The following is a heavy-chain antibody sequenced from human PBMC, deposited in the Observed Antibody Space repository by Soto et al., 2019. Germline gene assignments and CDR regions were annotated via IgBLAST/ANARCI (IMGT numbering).Heavy chain of an antibody. Sequence: PSETLPLTCTVSGGSISSSSYYWGWIRQPPGKGLEWIGSIYYSGSTYYNPSLKSRVTISVDTSKNQFSLKLSSVTAADTAVYYCARPQAPAGSGSYYKNWFDPWGQGTLVTVSS. V-gene: IGHV4-39*01. D-gene: IGHD3-10*01. J-gene: IGHJ5*02. CDR1: GGSISSSSYY. CDR2: IYYSGST. CDR3: ARPQAPAGSGSYYKNWFDP.